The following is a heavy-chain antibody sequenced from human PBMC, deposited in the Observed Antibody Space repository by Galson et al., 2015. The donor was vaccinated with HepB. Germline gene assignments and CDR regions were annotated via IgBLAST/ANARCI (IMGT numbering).Heavy chain of an antibody. Sequence: SVKVSCKASGGTFSSYAISWVRQAPGQGLEWMGGIIPIFGTANYAQKFQGRVTITADESTSTAYMELGSLRSEDTAVYYCARGPAYYYGSGASAFDIWGQGTMVTVSS. CDR3: ARGPAYYYGSGASAFDI. D-gene: IGHD3-10*01. CDR1: GGTFSSYA. J-gene: IGHJ3*02. CDR2: IIPIFGTA. V-gene: IGHV1-69*13.